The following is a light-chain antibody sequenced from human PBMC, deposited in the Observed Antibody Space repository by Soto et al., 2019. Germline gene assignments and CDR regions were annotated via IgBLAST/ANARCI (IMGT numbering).Light chain of an antibody. V-gene: IGKV3-15*01. CDR2: GAS. J-gene: IGKJ1*01. CDR1: QSVTDN. CDR3: QQYHKWPPST. Sequence: EIVMTQSPATLSVSPGEGATLSCRASQSVTDNLAWYQQKPGQAPRLLIYGASTRATGIPARFSGSGSGTEFTLTISSLQSADIAVYYCQQYHKWPPSTFGQGTKVEIK.